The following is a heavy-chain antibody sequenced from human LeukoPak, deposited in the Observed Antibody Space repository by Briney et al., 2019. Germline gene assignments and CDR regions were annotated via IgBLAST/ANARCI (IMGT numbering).Heavy chain of an antibody. Sequence: ASVKVSCKASGYTFTGYNVHWVRQAPGQGLEWMGWINPNSGATGYEQKFQGRVTLTRDTSISTAYMELSRLRFDDTAVYYCARRYYDILTGYKEDFDLWGRGTLVTVSS. V-gene: IGHV1-2*02. CDR2: INPNSGAT. CDR3: ARRYYDILTGYKEDFDL. CDR1: GYTFTGYN. J-gene: IGHJ2*01. D-gene: IGHD3-9*01.